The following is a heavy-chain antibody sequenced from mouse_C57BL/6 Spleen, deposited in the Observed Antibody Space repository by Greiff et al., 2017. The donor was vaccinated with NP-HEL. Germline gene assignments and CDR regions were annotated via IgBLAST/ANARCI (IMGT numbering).Heavy chain of an antibody. CDR2: ISDGGSYT. D-gene: IGHD1-1*01. CDR1: GFTFSSYA. Sequence: EVMLVESGGGLVKPGGSLKLSCAASGFTFSSYAMSWVRQTPEKRLEWVATISDGGSYTYYPDNVKGRFTISRDNAKNNLYLQMSHLKSEDTAMYYCARAPSYYGSSFYFDYWGQGTTLTVSS. J-gene: IGHJ2*01. V-gene: IGHV5-4*03. CDR3: ARAPSYYGSSFYFDY.